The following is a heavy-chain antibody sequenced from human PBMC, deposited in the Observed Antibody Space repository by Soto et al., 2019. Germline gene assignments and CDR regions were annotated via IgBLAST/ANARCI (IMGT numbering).Heavy chain of an antibody. V-gene: IGHV3-49*04. Sequence: PGGSLRLSCTASGFTFGDDAMGWVRQAPGKGLEWVGFIRSKTYGGTTEYAASVKGRFTISRDDSKSIAYLQMNSLKTEDTGVYYCSRILAARIDYWGQGTLVTVSS. CDR3: SRILAARIDY. CDR2: IRSKTYGGTT. CDR1: GFTFGDDA. J-gene: IGHJ4*02. D-gene: IGHD6-6*01.